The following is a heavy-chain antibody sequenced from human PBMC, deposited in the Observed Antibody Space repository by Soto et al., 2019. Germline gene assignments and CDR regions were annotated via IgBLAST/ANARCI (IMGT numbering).Heavy chain of an antibody. CDR3: ARDRPKGEDYYYGMDV. D-gene: IGHD3-10*01. J-gene: IGHJ6*02. V-gene: IGHV1-18*01. CDR2: ISAYNGNT. CDR1: GYTFTSYG. Sequence: GASVKVSCKASGYTFTSYGISWVRQAPGQGLEWMGWISAYNGNTNYAQKLQGRVTMTTDTSTSTAYMELRSLRSDDTAVYYCARDRPKGEDYYYGMDVWGQGTTVTVSS.